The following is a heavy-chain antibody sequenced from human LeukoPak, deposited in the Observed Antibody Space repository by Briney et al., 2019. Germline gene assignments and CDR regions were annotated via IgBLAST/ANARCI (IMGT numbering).Heavy chain of an antibody. J-gene: IGHJ6*03. V-gene: IGHV4-59*01. CDR2: IYYSGST. Sequence: SETLSLTRTVSGGSISSYYWSWIRQPPGKGLEWIGYIYYSGSTNYNPSLKSRVTISVDTSKNQFSLKLSSVTAADTAVYYCARVLSSSWPYYYYYYMDVWGKGTTVTVSS. D-gene: IGHD6-13*01. CDR1: GGSISSYY. CDR3: ARVLSSSWPYYYYYYMDV.